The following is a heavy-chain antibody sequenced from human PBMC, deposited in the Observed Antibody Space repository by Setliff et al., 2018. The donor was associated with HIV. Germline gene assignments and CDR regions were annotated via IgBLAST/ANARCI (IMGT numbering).Heavy chain of an antibody. CDR3: ARGRCSGGSCFFDS. CDR2: IDSNSGVV. Sequence: PGESLKISCAASGFSFSISTMNWVRQAPGKGLEWVSYIDSNSGVVYYADSVVDRFTISRDNDKKSLYLHADRLTVDDTAIYYCARGRCSGGSCFFDSWGQGTLVTVSS. V-gene: IGHV3-48*01. CDR1: GFSFSIST. D-gene: IGHD2-15*01. J-gene: IGHJ4*02.